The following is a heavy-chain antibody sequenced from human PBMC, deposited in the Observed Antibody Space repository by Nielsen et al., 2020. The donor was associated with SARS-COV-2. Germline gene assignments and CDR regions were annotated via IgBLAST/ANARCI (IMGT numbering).Heavy chain of an antibody. CDR3: ARGDDNRGHAPDY. V-gene: IGHV3-64*01. D-gene: IGHD3-22*01. J-gene: IGHJ4*02. CDR1: GFTFSSYA. CDR2: ISSNGGST. Sequence: GESLKISCAASGFTFSSYAMHWVRQAPGKGLEYVSAISSNGGSTYYANSVKGRFTISRDNSKNTLYLQMGSLRAEDTAVYYCARGDDNRGHAPDYWGQGTLVTVSS.